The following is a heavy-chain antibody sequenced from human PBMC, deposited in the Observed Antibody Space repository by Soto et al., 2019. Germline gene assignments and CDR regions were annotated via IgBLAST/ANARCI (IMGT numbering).Heavy chain of an antibody. Sequence: GGSLRLSCAASGFTFSSYAMSWVRQAPGKGLEWVSAISGSGGSTYYADSVKGRFTISRDNSKNTLYLQMNSLRAEDTAVYYCAKDTLFRSSWYYVEMATIGGLFDYWGQGTLVTVSS. V-gene: IGHV3-23*01. CDR1: GFTFSSYA. CDR3: AKDTLFRSSWYYVEMATIGGLFDY. J-gene: IGHJ4*02. CDR2: ISGSGGST. D-gene: IGHD6-13*01.